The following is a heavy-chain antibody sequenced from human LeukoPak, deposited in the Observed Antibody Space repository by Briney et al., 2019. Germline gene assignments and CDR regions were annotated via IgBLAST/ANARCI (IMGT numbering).Heavy chain of an antibody. J-gene: IGHJ3*02. V-gene: IGHV3-53*01. D-gene: IGHD2-15*01. Sequence: PGGSLRLSCAASGFTVSSNYMSCVRQAPGKGLEWVSVIYSGGSTYYADSVKGRFTISRDNSKNTLYLQMNSLRAEDTAVYYCARDRGYCSGGSCYPGAFDIWGQGTMVTVSS. CDR3: ARDRGYCSGGSCYPGAFDI. CDR1: GFTVSSNY. CDR2: IYSGGST.